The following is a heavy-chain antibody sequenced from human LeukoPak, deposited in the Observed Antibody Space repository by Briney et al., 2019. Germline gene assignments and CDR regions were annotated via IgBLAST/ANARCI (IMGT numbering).Heavy chain of an antibody. D-gene: IGHD2-2*01. V-gene: IGHV4-39*01. J-gene: IGHJ4*02. CDR1: GGSISSSSYY. Sequence: SETLSLTCTVSGGSISSSSYYWGWIRQPPGKGLEWIGTIYYSGSTYYSPSLTSRVTISVDTSKNQFSLKVSSVTAADTAVYYCASTMYCSSTSCLRFDYWGQGTLVTVSS. CDR2: IYYSGST. CDR3: ASTMYCSSTSCLRFDY.